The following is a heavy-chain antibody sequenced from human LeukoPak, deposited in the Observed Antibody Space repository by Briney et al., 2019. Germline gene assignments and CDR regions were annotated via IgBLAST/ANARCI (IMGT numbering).Heavy chain of an antibody. Sequence: ASVKVSCKAYGYTFMSHGISWVRQAPGQGLEWMGWISGSSSNTNYAQRLQGRVTMTTDTSTTTAYMELRSLRSDDTAVYYCARATGTWGHDGFEIWGQGTMVTVSS. V-gene: IGHV1-18*01. CDR3: ARATGTWGHDGFEI. CDR1: GYTFMSHG. J-gene: IGHJ3*02. CDR2: ISGSSSNT. D-gene: IGHD3-16*01.